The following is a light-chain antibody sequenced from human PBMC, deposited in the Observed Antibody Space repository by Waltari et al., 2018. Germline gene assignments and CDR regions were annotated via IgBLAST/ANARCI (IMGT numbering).Light chain of an antibody. CDR3: MQALQTPLT. V-gene: IGKV2-28*01. J-gene: IGKJ4*01. Sequence: DIVMTQSPLPLPVTPGEPASISCSSSQSLLHVNGYNYLDWYLQKPGQSPQLLIYLGSNRASGVPDRFSGSGSGTDFTLKISRVEAEDVGVYYCMQALQTPLTFGGGTKVEIK. CDR1: QSLLHVNGYNY. CDR2: LGS.